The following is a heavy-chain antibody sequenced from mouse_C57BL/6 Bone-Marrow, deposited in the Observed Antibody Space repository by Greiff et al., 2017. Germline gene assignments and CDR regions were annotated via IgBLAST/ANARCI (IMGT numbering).Heavy chain of an antibody. V-gene: IGHV5-6*01. J-gene: IGHJ3*01. D-gene: IGHD2-1*01. CDR1: GFTFSSYG. Sequence: EVKLMESGGDLVKPGGSLQLSCAASGFTFSSYGMSWVRQTPDKRLEWVATISSGGSYTYYPDSVKGRFTISRDNAKNTLYLQMSSLKSEDTAMYYCARLEIYYGNYYAYWGQGTLVTVSA. CDR3: ARLEIYYGNYYAY. CDR2: ISSGGSYT.